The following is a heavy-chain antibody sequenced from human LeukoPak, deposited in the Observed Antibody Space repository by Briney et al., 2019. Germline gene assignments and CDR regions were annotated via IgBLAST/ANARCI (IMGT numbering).Heavy chain of an antibody. CDR2: ISSSSSTI. CDR1: GFTFSRYS. CDR3: ARLDSSSWGMGDY. D-gene: IGHD6-6*01. J-gene: IGHJ4*02. Sequence: GGSLRLSCAASGFTFSRYSMNWVRQAPGKGLEWVSYISSSSSTIYYADSVKGRFTISRDNAKNSLYLQMNSLRAEDTAVYYCARLDSSSWGMGDYWGQGTLVTVSS. V-gene: IGHV3-48*01.